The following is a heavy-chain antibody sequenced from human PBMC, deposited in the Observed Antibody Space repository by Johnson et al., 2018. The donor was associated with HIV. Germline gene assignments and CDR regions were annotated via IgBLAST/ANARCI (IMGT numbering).Heavy chain of an antibody. CDR1: GFNFDDYG. CDR2: INWNGGST. Sequence: VQLVESGGGVVRPGGSLILSCAASGFNFDDYGMTWVRQAPGKGLEWVSGINWNGGSTGYADSVKGRFTISRDNAKNSLYLQMNSLRADDTALYYCARVRAAAVSDAFDIWGQGTMVTVSS. J-gene: IGHJ3*02. CDR3: ARVRAAAVSDAFDI. D-gene: IGHD6-13*01. V-gene: IGHV3-20*04.